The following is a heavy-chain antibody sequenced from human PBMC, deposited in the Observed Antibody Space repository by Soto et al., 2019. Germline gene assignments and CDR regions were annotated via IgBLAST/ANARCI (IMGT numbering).Heavy chain of an antibody. CDR1: GFTFSTYT. D-gene: IGHD2-15*01. J-gene: IGHJ4*02. CDR3: ATTPGGAVY. V-gene: IGHV3-30*04. Sequence: QVHLVESGGGVVQPGRSLRLSCAASGFTFSTYTMHWVRQAPGKGLEWVADISYNGKYEYYADSVKGRFTISRDNSKSTLYLQMNSLTPEDTAVYYCATTPGGAVYWGQGTLVTVSS. CDR2: ISYNGKYE.